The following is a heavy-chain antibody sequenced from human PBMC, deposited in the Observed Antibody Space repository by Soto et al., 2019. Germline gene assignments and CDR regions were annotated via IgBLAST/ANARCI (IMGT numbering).Heavy chain of an antibody. Sequence: GESLKISCKGSGYSFTSYRIGWVRQMPGKGLEWMGIIYPGDSDTRYSPSFQGQVTISADRSISTAYLQWSSLKASDTAMYYCARHYYYGSGSYSDYYYYYMDVWGKGTTVTVSS. D-gene: IGHD3-10*01. CDR2: IYPGDSDT. J-gene: IGHJ6*03. CDR3: ARHYYYGSGSYSDYYYYYMDV. V-gene: IGHV5-51*01. CDR1: GYSFTSYR.